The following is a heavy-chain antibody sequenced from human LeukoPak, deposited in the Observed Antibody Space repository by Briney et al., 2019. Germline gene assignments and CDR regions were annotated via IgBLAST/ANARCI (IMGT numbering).Heavy chain of an antibody. Sequence: GGSLRLSCAASGFTFSSYAMHWVRQAPGKGLEWVAVISYDGSNKYYADSVKGRFTISRDNAKNSLYLQMNSLRAEDTAVYYCAREARIVGATTPTLFDYWGQGTLVTVSS. CDR2: ISYDGSNK. CDR1: GFTFSSYA. V-gene: IGHV3-30*04. J-gene: IGHJ4*02. D-gene: IGHD1-26*01. CDR3: AREARIVGATTPTLFDY.